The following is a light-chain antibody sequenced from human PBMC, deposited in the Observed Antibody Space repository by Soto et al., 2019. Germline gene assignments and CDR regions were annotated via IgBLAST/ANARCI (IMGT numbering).Light chain of an antibody. V-gene: IGKV4-1*01. CDR1: QSVLYSTNNKNY. J-gene: IGKJ1*01. CDR2: WAS. CDR3: QQYFSTPRT. Sequence: DIVKTQSPDSLAVSLGERATIDCKSSQSVLYSTNNKNYLAWYQHKPGQPPKLLIYWASIRDSGVPDRFSGSGSGKDFTLTISSLQAEDVAVYYCQQYFSTPRTFGQGTKVEIK.